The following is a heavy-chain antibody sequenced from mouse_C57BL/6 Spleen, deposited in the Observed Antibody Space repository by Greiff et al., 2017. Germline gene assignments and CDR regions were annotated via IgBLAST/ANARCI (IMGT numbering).Heavy chain of an antibody. D-gene: IGHD6-1*01. V-gene: IGHV1-22*01. CDR2: LNPNNGGT. CDR1: GYTFTDYN. CDR3: ARQPRLGPLYAMDY. J-gene: IGHJ4*01. Sequence: EVQLQQSGPELVKPGASVKMSCKASGYTFTDYNMHWVKQSHGKSLEWIGYLNPNNGGTSYNQKFKGKATLPVNKSSSTAYMELRSLTSEDSAVYYCARQPRLGPLYAMDYWGQGTSVTVSS.